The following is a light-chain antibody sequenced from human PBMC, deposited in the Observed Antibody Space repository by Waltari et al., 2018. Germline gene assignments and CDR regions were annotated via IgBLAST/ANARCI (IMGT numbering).Light chain of an antibody. J-gene: IGKJ4*01. CDR3: QQYDGSMLT. CDR2: AAS. V-gene: IGKV3-20*01. CDR1: QTININS. Sequence: IVLTQSPDTLSLSLGQRANLPCRASQTININSCVWYQQKPGQAPRLLIHAASSRATGVPDRFSGSGSGTDFTLTISRLEPEDVAVYYCQQYDGSMLTFGGGTKVEI.